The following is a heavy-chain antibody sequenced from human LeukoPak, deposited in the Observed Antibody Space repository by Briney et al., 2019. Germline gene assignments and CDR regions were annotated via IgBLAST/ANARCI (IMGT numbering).Heavy chain of an antibody. CDR3: ARGGYGKTLYYFHY. V-gene: IGHV4-59*08. CDR1: GGSISSNF. D-gene: IGHD5-12*01. J-gene: IGHJ4*02. CDR2: IYYSGST. Sequence: PSETLSLTCTVSGGSISSNFWSWIRQPPGRGLEWIGHIYYSGSTTYNPSLKSRVTILADTSKNQFSLRLSSVTAADTAVYYCARGGYGKTLYYFHYWGQGTLVTVSS.